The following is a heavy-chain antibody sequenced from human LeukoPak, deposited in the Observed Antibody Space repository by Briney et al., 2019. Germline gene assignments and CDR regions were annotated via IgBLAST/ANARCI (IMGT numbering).Heavy chain of an antibody. Sequence: GESLKISCKGSGYSFTSYWIAWVRQMPGKGLEWMGVIYPGDSDTRYSPSFQGQVTISADKSINTAYLQWSSLKASDTAMYYCARRYANMVYFDCWGQGTRVTVSS. CDR1: GYSFTSYW. CDR3: ARRYANMVYFDC. CDR2: IYPGDSDT. V-gene: IGHV5-51*01. J-gene: IGHJ4*02. D-gene: IGHD3-10*01.